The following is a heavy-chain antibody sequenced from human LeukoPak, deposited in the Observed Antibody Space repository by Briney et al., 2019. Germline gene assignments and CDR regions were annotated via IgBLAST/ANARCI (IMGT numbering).Heavy chain of an antibody. V-gene: IGHV4-59*12. CDR3: ARVLLWFGAHYYYYMDV. J-gene: IGHJ6*03. CDR1: GGSISRYY. CDR2: IYYSGST. D-gene: IGHD3-10*01. Sequence: SETLSLTCTVSGGSISRYYWSWIRQPPGKGLEYIGYIYYSGSTNYNPSLKSRVTISVDTSKNQFSLKLSSVTAADTAVYYCARVLLWFGAHYYYYMDVWGKGTTVTVSS.